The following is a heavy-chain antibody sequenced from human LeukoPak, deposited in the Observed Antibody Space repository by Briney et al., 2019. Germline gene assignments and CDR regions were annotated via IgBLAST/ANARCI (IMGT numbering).Heavy chain of an antibody. CDR3: AKALVAAAGRYYFDY. J-gene: IGHJ4*02. CDR2: ISGSAGSI. D-gene: IGHD6-13*01. Sequence: GGSLRLSCAVSGFTVSSNYMSWVRQAPGKGLEWVSAISGSAGSIYYADSMKGRFTISRDNSKNTLYLQMNSLRAEDTAVYYCAKALVAAAGRYYFDYWGQGTLVTVSS. V-gene: IGHV3-23*01. CDR1: GFTVSSNY.